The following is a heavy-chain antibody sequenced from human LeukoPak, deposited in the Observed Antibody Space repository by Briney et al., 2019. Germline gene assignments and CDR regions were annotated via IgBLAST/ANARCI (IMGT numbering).Heavy chain of an antibody. CDR1: GGTFNNYA. CDR2: IIPIFATG. J-gene: IGHJ4*02. Sequence: SVKVSCKASGGTFNNYAISWVRQAPGQGLEWMGGIIPIFATGNYAQKFQGRVTITADESTNTAYMELSSLRSEDTAVFYCARDLRGSSSWYDYWGQGTLVTVSS. CDR3: ARDLRGSSSWYDY. D-gene: IGHD6-13*01. V-gene: IGHV1-69*13.